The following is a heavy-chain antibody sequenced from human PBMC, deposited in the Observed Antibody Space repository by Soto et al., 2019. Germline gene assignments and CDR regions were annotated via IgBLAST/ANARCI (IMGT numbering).Heavy chain of an antibody. D-gene: IGHD3-10*01. CDR1: GGTFSPYT. CDR2: IIPFHGVT. J-gene: IGHJ4*02. Sequence: QVQLVQSGAEVKKPGSSVKVSCKASGGTFSPYTINWVRQAPGQGLEWMGRIIPFHGVTNYAQKFQARVTITVDKSPSTAYMELSGLRFEDTAMYYCTRDWEITVSTWSFGGFWGRGTLVTVSS. CDR3: TRDWEITVSTWSFGGF. V-gene: IGHV1-69*08.